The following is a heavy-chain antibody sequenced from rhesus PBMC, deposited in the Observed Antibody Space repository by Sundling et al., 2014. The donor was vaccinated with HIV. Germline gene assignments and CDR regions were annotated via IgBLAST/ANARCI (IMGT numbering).Heavy chain of an antibody. D-gene: IGHD2-2*01. CDR3: ARGYSRFDV. J-gene: IGHJ5-1*01. CDR2: VYSGSGNT. Sequence: QVQLQESGPGLVKPSETLSLTCAVSGGSISGAYGWGWIRQPPGKGLEWVGSVYSGSGNTYYNPSLKSRVTISIDTSKNQFSLKLSSVTAADTAVYYCARGYSRFDVWGPGVLVTVSS. V-gene: IGHV4-127*01. CDR1: GGSISGAYG.